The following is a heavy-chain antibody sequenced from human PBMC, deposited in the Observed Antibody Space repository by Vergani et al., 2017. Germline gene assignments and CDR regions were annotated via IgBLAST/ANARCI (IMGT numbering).Heavy chain of an antibody. CDR3: ARDLPGGQWLVKGAFDI. Sequence: QVQLVQSGAEVKKPGSSVKVSCKASGGTFTSYGISWVRQAPGQGLEWMGWISAYNGNTNYAQKLQGRVTMTTDTSTSTAYMELRSLRSDDTAVYYCARDLPGGQWLVKGAFDIWGQGTMVTVSS. V-gene: IGHV1-18*01. J-gene: IGHJ3*02. CDR2: ISAYNGNT. CDR1: GGTFTSYG. D-gene: IGHD6-19*01.